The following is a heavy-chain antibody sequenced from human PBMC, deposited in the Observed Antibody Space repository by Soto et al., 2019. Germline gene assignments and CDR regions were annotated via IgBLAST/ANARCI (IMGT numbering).Heavy chain of an antibody. D-gene: IGHD3-22*01. CDR1: GYSFTSYW. J-gene: IGHJ4*02. V-gene: IGHV5-51*01. Sequence: GESLKISCKGSGYSFTSYWIGWVRQMPGKGLEWMGIIYHGDSDTRYSPSFQGQVTISADKSIITAYLQWSSLRSSDTAMYYCARRWYYDSSGYYQNFVFDXWGQGTLVTVSX. CDR2: IYHGDSDT. CDR3: ARRWYYDSSGYYQNFVFDX.